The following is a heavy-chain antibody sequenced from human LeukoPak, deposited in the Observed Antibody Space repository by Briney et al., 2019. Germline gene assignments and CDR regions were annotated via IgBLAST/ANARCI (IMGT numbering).Heavy chain of an antibody. CDR2: IYHSGST. Sequence: SETLSLTCTVSGGSISSGGYYWSWIRQPPGKGLEWIGYIYHSGSTYYNPSLKSRVTISVDRSKNQFSLKLSSVTAADTAVYYCARHPHGGIVGAPNWFDPWGQGTLVTVSS. D-gene: IGHD1-26*01. J-gene: IGHJ5*02. V-gene: IGHV4-30-2*01. CDR3: ARHPHGGIVGAPNWFDP. CDR1: GGSISSGGYY.